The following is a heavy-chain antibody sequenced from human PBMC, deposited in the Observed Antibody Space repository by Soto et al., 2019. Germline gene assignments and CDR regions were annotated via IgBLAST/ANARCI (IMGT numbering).Heavy chain of an antibody. CDR2: ISGSGGST. D-gene: IGHD2-2*02. V-gene: IGHV3-23*01. J-gene: IGHJ6*02. Sequence: LRLSCAASGFTFSSYAMSWVRQAPGKGLEWVSAISGSGGSTYYADSVKGRFTIPRDNSKNTLYLQMNSLRAEDTAVYYCAKDRCSSTSCYTRLGYYYYGMDVWGQGTTVTVSS. CDR3: AKDRCSSTSCYTRLGYYYYGMDV. CDR1: GFTFSSYA.